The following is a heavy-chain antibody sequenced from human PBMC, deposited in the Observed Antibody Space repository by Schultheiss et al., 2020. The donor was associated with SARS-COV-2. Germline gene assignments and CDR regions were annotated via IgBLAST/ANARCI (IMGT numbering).Heavy chain of an antibody. CDR1: GFTFSSYA. D-gene: IGHD5-24*01. Sequence: GGSLRLSCAASGFTFSSYAMHWVRQAPGKGLEWVAVISYDGSNKYYADSVKGRFTISRDNSKNTLNLEMNSLRAEDTAVYYCARERGGDGYPDYFQHWGQGTLVTVSS. V-gene: IGHV3-30-3*01. CDR3: ARERGGDGYPDYFQH. CDR2: ISYDGSNK. J-gene: IGHJ1*01.